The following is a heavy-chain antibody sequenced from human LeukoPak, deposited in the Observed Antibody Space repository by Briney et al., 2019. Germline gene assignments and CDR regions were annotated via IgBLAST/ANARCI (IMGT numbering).Heavy chain of an antibody. CDR1: DGSIISTDYH. J-gene: IGHJ6*03. CDR3: ARDIRLYYNYMDV. CDR2: IDYSGTT. V-gene: IGHV4-39*07. Sequence: SETLSLTCTVSDGSIISTDYHWAWIRQTPVKGLEWVGNIDYSGTTYYNPSLKSRITISVDTSKSQFSLKLRSVTAADTAIYYCARDIRLYYNYMDVWGKGTTVTVSS.